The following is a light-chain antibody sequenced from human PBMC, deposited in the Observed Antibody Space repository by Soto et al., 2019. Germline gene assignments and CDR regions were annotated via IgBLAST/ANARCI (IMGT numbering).Light chain of an antibody. CDR2: DVY. J-gene: IGKJ1*01. CDR1: QRISYW. Sequence: DIQMTQSPSTLSASVGDRVTITCRASQRISYWLAWYQQKPGKAPKFLIYDVYTLESGVQSRFSGSGSGTEFTLTISSLQPDDFATYFCQQYDSYPWTFGHGTKVDIK. V-gene: IGKV1-5*01. CDR3: QQYDSYPWT.